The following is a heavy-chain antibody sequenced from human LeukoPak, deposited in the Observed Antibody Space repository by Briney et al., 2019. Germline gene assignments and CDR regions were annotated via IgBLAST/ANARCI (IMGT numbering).Heavy chain of an antibody. V-gene: IGHV5-51*01. J-gene: IGHJ6*02. D-gene: IGHD4-11*01. CDR3: ARRDPTHRAYAMDV. CDR1: GYSFTSYW. Sequence: GESLKISCQGAGYSFTSYWIGWVRQMPGKGLEWMGIIYPSDSDTRYSPSFQGQVTISADKSISTAYLQWSSLKASDTATYYCARRDPTHRAYAMDVWGQGTTVTVYS. CDR2: IYPSDSDT.